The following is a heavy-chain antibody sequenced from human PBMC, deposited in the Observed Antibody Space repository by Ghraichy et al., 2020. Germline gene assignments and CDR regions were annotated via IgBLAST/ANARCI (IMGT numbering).Heavy chain of an antibody. CDR3: ARDRRSYRDLHFDY. CDR2: ISSSGTTI. J-gene: IGHJ4*02. D-gene: IGHD1-26*01. CDR1: GFTFSTYS. Sequence: GESLNISCEASGFTFSTYSMNWVRQAPGKGLEWVSYISSSGTTIYTDSVKGRFTVSRDNGKYSLYLQMNSLRDEDTAVYYCARDRRSYRDLHFDYWGQGTLVTVSP. V-gene: IGHV3-48*02.